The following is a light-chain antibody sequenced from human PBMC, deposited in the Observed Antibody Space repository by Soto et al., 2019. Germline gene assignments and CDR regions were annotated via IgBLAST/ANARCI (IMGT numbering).Light chain of an antibody. J-gene: IGKJ2*01. CDR2: FTS. Sequence: EIVMTQSPVTLSVSPGERASLSCRASQSVNDRLAWFRQKPGQPPRLLMYFTSTRASGIPARISASGSGTDFTLTISSLRPEDFAVYYCQQYNNWPHTFGQGTKLEIK. CDR1: QSVNDR. CDR3: QQYNNWPHT. V-gene: IGKV3-15*01.